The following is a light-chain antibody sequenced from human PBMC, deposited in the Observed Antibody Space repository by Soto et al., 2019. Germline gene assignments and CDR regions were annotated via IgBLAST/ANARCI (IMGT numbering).Light chain of an antibody. CDR3: QQSYSTPHT. J-gene: IGKJ2*01. CDR2: AAS. CDR1: QSISSY. Sequence: DIQMTQSPSSLSASVGDRVTITCRASQSISSYLNWYQQNPGKAPKRLIYAASSLQSGVPSRFSGSGSGTDFTLPISSLQPEDFATYYCQQSYSTPHTFGQGTKLEIK. V-gene: IGKV1-39*01.